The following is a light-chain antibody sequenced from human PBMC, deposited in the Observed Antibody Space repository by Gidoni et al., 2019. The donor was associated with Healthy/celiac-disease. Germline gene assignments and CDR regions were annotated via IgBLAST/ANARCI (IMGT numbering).Light chain of an antibody. Sequence: IVLTQSPGTLSVSPGERATLSCRASQSVSSSYLAWYQQKPGQAPRLLIYGASSRATGIPDRFSGSGSGTDFTLNISRLEPEDFAVYYCQQYGSSPGTFGQGTKSGNQT. J-gene: IGKJ1*01. V-gene: IGKV3-20*01. CDR1: QSVSSSY. CDR3: QQYGSSPGT. CDR2: GAS.